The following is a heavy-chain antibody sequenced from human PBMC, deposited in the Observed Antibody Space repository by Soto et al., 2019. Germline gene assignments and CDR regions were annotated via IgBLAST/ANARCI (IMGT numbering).Heavy chain of an antibody. D-gene: IGHD6-19*01. CDR3: ARIRNTRGSGWYYFDY. CDR2: IYWDDDK. V-gene: IGHV2-5*02. CDR1: GFSLTTSGVA. J-gene: IGHJ4*02. Sequence: SGPTLVNPTQTLTLTCTFSGFSLTTSGVAVGWIRQPRGKAMEWLALIYWDDDKRYSPSLKSRLTITKDTSKNQVVLTMTNMDPVDTATYYCARIRNTRGSGWYYFDYWGQGTLVTVSS.